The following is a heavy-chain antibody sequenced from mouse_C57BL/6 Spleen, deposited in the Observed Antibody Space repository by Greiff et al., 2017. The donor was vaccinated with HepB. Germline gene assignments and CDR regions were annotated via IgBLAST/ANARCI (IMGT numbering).Heavy chain of an antibody. D-gene: IGHD4-1*02. V-gene: IGHV3-6*01. CDR1: GYSITSGYY. CDR2: ISYDGSN. J-gene: IGHJ2*01. CDR3: ARDLPTGHFDY. Sequence: EVKLQESGPGLVKPSQTLSLTCSVTGYSITSGYYWNWIRQFPGNKLEWMGYISYDGSNNYNPSLQNRISITRDTSQNQFFLKLNSVTTEDTATYYCARDLPTGHFDYWGHGTTLTVSS.